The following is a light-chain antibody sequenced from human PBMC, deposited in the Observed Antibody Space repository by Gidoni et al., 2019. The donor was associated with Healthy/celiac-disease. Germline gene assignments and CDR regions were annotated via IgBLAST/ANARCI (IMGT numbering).Light chain of an antibody. CDR3: QQSYSTPPMYT. CDR1: PSISSY. J-gene: IGKJ2*01. Sequence: DIQMNMSPSSLSASVGDRVTITCRASPSISSYFNWYQQKPGKAPKLLIYASSSLQSGVPSSFIRCVSGTDFTLTIRRLQPEEFASYYCQQSYSTPPMYTFGQGTKLEIK. CDR2: ASS. V-gene: IGKV1-39*01.